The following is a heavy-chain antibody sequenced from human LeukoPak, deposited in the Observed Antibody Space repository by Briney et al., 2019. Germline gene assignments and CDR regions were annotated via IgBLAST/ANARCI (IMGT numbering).Heavy chain of an antibody. D-gene: IGHD4-11*01. V-gene: IGHV4-30-4*08. CDR1: GGSISSVNYY. CDR2: IYYSGIT. J-gene: IGHJ4*02. CDR3: ARKQYVPYYFDI. Sequence: SETLSLXCSVSGGSISSVNYYRIWIRQPPGKGLEWIGYIYYSGITYYNPSLKSRVTISVDMSKNQFSLKLSSVTAADTAVYSCARKQYVPYYFDIWGQGSQVTVSS.